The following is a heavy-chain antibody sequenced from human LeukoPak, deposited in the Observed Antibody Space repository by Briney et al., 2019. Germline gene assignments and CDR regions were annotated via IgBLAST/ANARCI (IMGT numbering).Heavy chain of an antibody. CDR3: ARSPVYDFWSGYLNWFDP. Sequence: PSETLSLTCTVSGGSISSYYWSWIRQPPGKGLEWIGYIYYSGSTNYNPSLKSRVTISVDTSKNQFSLKLSSVTAADTAVYYCARSPVYDFWSGYLNWFDPWGQGTLVTVSS. D-gene: IGHD3-3*01. CDR1: GGSISSYY. V-gene: IGHV4-59*12. J-gene: IGHJ5*02. CDR2: IYYSGST.